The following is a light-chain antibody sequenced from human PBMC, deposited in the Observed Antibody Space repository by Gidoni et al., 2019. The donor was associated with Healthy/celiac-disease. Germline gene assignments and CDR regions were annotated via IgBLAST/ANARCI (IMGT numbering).Light chain of an antibody. CDR3: QQSYSNPPT. CDR2: AAS. V-gene: IGKV1-39*01. J-gene: IGKJ1*01. CDR1: QSIRSY. Sequence: DIQMTQSSSSLSVSVGDRVTITCRASQSIRSYLNWYQQKPGKAPKLLIYAASSLQSGVPSRFSGSGSGTDFTLTISSLQPEDFATYYCQQSYSNPPTFGQGTKVEIK.